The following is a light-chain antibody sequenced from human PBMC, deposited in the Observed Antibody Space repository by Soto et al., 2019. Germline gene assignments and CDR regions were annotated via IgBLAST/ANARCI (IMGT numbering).Light chain of an antibody. CDR3: QQYDNWPWT. V-gene: IGKV3-15*01. CDR1: QSVSSN. CDR2: GAS. Sequence: EIVMTQSPANLSVSPGERATLSCRASQSVSSNLAWYQQQFGQAPRLLIFGASTRATAIPSRFSGGGSGTEFTLTISSLQSEDFAVYYCQQYDNWPWTFGQGTKVDIK. J-gene: IGKJ1*01.